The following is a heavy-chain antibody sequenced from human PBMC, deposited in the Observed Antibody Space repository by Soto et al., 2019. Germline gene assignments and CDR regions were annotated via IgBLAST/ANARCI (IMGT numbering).Heavy chain of an antibody. CDR3: ALYSSGWANNFDY. CDR2: INHSGST. V-gene: IGHV4-34*01. Sequence: PSETLSLTCAVYGGSFSGYYWSWIRQPPGKGLEWIGEINHSGSTNYNPSLKSRVTISVDTSKNQFSLKLSSVTAADTAVYYCALYSSGWANNFDYWGQGTLVTVSS. CDR1: GGSFSGYY. J-gene: IGHJ4*02. D-gene: IGHD6-19*01.